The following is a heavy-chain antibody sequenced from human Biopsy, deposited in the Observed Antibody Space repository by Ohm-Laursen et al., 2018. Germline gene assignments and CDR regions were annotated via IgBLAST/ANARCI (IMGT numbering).Heavy chain of an antibody. V-gene: IGHV6-1*01. CDR1: GDSVSSNSAA. J-gene: IGHJ5*02. Sequence: SQTLSLTCAISGDSVSSNSAAWNWIRQSPSRGLEWLVRTYYRSKWYNDYAVFVKSRITINPDTSKNQFSLQLNSVTPEDTAVYYCARETPTGIPFNWFDPWGQGTLVTVSS. D-gene: IGHD1-1*01. CDR2: TYYRSKWYN. CDR3: ARETPTGIPFNWFDP.